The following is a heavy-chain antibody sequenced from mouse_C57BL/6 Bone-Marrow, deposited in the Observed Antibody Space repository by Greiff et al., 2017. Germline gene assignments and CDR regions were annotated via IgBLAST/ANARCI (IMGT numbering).Heavy chain of an antibody. CDR2: ISSGSSTI. Sequence: EVQRVESGGGLVKPGGSLKLSCAASGFTFSDYGMHWLRQAPEKGLEWVAYISSGSSTIYYADTVKGRFTISRDNAKNTLFLQMTSLRSEDTAMYYCARRRAYWGQGTLVTVSA. V-gene: IGHV5-17*01. CDR1: GFTFSDYG. CDR3: ARRRAY. J-gene: IGHJ3*01.